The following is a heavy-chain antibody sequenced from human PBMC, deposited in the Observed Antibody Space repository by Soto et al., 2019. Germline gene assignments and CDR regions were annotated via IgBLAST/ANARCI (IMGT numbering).Heavy chain of an antibody. Sequence: AGGSLRLSCAASGFTFSNAWMSWVRQAPGKGLEWVGRIKRKTDGGTTEYAAAVKGRFTISRDDSKNALYLQMNSLKTEDTAVYYCNSGWNSDYWGQGTLVTVSS. CDR2: IKRKTDGGTT. CDR3: NSGWNSDY. V-gene: IGHV3-15*01. J-gene: IGHJ4*02. D-gene: IGHD1-7*01. CDR1: GFTFSNAW.